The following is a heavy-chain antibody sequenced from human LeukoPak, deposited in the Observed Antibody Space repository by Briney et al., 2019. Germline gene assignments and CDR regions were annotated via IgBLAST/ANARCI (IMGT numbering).Heavy chain of an antibody. CDR3: ARGREPISRRYCSSTSCYGDAFDI. J-gene: IGHJ3*02. CDR2: ISAYNGDT. CDR1: GYTFTSYG. V-gene: IGHV1-18*01. D-gene: IGHD2-2*01. Sequence: ASVKVSCKASGYTFTSYGISWVRQAPGQGLEWMGWISAYNGDTNYAQKVQGRVTMTTDTSTSTAYMELRSLRSDDTAVYYCARGREPISRRYCSSTSCYGDAFDIWGQGTMVTVSS.